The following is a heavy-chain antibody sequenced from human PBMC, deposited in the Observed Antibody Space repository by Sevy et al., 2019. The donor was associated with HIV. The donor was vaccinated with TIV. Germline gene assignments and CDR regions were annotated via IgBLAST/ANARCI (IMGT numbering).Heavy chain of an antibody. J-gene: IGHJ4*02. CDR2: INHSGST. V-gene: IGHV4-34*01. CDR1: GGSFSGYY. D-gene: IGHD3-22*01. Sequence: SETLSLPCAVYGGSFSGYYWSWIRQPPGKGLEWIGEINHSGSTNYNPSLKSRVTISVDTSKNQFSLKLSSVTAADTAVYYCVRGSGYYDSSGSHIRLDYWGQGTLVTVSS. CDR3: VRGSGYYDSSGSHIRLDY.